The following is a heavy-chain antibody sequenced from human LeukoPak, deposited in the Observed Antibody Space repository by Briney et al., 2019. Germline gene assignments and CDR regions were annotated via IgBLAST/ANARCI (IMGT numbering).Heavy chain of an antibody. CDR1: GGSISSYY. Sequence: PSETLSLTCTVSGGSISSYYWSWIRQPAGKGVEWIWRIYTSGSTNYNPSLKSRVTMSVDTSKNQFSLKLSSVTAADTAVYYCARRTYDYESGYYYGRGWFDPWGQGTLVTVSS. J-gene: IGHJ5*02. D-gene: IGHD3-22*01. V-gene: IGHV4-4*07. CDR3: ARRTYDYESGYYYGRGWFDP. CDR2: IYTSGST.